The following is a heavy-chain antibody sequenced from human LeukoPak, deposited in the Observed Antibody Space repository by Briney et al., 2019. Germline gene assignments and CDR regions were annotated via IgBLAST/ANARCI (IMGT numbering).Heavy chain of an antibody. CDR2: IYPGDYET. J-gene: IGHJ4*02. Sequence: GESLKISCEVSGYSFSNYWIGWVRQIPGKGLGWMGSIYPGDYETIYSPSFQGLVTISVDKSISTAYLQWSSLKASDTAMYYCAIPPGYCGNDCSFDHWGQGTLVTVSS. D-gene: IGHD2-21*02. V-gene: IGHV5-51*01. CDR3: AIPPGYCGNDCSFDH. CDR1: GYSFSNYW.